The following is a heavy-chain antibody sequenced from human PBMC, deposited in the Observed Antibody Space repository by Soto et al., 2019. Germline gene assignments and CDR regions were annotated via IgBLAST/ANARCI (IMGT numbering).Heavy chain of an antibody. V-gene: IGHV4-39*01. CDR2: IYYSGST. J-gene: IGHJ4*02. D-gene: IGHD1-26*01. CDR3: ARHGWGGATTIDY. CDR1: GGSISSSSYY. Sequence: SETLSLTCTVSGGSISSSSYYGGWIRQPPGKGLEWIGSIYYSGSTYYNPSLKSRVTISVDTSKNQFSLKLSSVTAADTAVYYCARHGWGGATTIDYWGQGTLVTVSS.